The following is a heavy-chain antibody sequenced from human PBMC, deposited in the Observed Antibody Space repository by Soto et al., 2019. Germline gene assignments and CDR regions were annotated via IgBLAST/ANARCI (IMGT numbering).Heavy chain of an antibody. V-gene: IGHV4-34*01. CDR1: GGSFSGYY. CDR2: INHSGST. J-gene: IGHJ4*02. CDR3: ARGYYDFWSGSKPLDY. D-gene: IGHD3-3*01. Sequence: PSETLSLTCAVYGGSFSGYYWSWIRQPPGKGLEWIGEINHSGSTNYNPSLKSRVTISVDTSKNQFSLKLSSVTAADTAVYYCARGYYDFWSGSKPLDYWGQGTLVTVSS.